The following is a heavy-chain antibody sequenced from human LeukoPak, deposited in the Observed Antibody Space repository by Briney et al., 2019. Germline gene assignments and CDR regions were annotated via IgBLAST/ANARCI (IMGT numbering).Heavy chain of an antibody. J-gene: IGHJ5*02. V-gene: IGHV4-39*01. Sequence: SETLSLTCTVSGGSISSSSYYWGWLRQPPGKGLEWIGSIYYSGSTYYNPSLKSRVTISVDTSKNQFSLKLSSVTAADTAVYYCARQYCSGGSCYSNWFDPWGQGTLVTVSS. CDR1: GGSISSSSYY. CDR2: IYYSGST. CDR3: ARQYCSGGSCYSNWFDP. D-gene: IGHD2-15*01.